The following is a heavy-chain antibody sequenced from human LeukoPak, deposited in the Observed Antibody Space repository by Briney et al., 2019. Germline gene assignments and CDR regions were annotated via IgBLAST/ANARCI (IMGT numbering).Heavy chain of an antibody. CDR3: ARGGYSYGFFDY. Sequence: SETLSLTCAVSGGSISSGGYSWSWIRQPPGKGLVWIGYIYHSGSTYYNPSLKSRVTISVDRSKNQFSLKLSSVTAADTAVYYCARGGYSYGFFDYWGQGTLVTVSS. CDR2: IYHSGST. D-gene: IGHD5-18*01. J-gene: IGHJ4*02. CDR1: GGSISSGGYS. V-gene: IGHV4-30-2*01.